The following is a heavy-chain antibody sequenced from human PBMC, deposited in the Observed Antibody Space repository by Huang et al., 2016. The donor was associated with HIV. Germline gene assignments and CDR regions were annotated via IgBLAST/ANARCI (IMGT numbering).Heavy chain of an antibody. Sequence: QVQLVQSGAEVKKPGSSVRVSCEASGGTFSSYAINWVRQAPGQGLEWMGGIIPIFGTPNYAQKFQGRVTITAYESTSTAYMELSSLRSDDTAVYYCARDRKYDNAWYWFDPWGQGTLVTVSS. CDR3: ARDRKYDNAWYWFDP. CDR1: GGTFSSYA. CDR2: IIPIFGTP. D-gene: IGHD1-1*01. V-gene: IGHV1-69*01. J-gene: IGHJ5*02.